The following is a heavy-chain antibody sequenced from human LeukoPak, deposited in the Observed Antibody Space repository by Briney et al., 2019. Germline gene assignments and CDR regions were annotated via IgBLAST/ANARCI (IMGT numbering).Heavy chain of an antibody. CDR1: GGSISSPGYS. Sequence: SQTLSLTCAVSGGSISSPGYSWTWIRQPPGKGLEWIGYMYHSGSTYYNPSLKSRVTISVDTSKNQFSLKLSSVTAADTAVYYCARAHSSSWYDYWGQGTLVTVSS. D-gene: IGHD6-13*01. CDR2: MYHSGST. CDR3: ARAHSSSWYDY. J-gene: IGHJ4*02. V-gene: IGHV4-30-2*05.